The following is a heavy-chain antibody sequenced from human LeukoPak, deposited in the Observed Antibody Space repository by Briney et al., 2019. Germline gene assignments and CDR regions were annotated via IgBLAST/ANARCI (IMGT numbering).Heavy chain of an antibody. D-gene: IGHD2-21*02. CDR2: ISYDGRNK. CDR1: GFTFSSYG. V-gene: IGHV3-30*18. Sequence: PGGSLRLSCAASGFTFSSYGMHGVRQAPGKGLEWVAVISYDGRNKYYVDSVKGRFTISRDNSRNTLYLQMNSLRAEDTAMYYCAKGTLVVTDDAFDFWGQGTMVTVSS. J-gene: IGHJ3*01. CDR3: AKGTLVVTDDAFDF.